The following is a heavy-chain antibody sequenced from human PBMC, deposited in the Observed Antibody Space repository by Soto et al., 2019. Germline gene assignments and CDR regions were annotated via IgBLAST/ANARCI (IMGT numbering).Heavy chain of an antibody. Sequence: PGGSLRLSCAASGFTLSSYVMHWVRQAPGKGLEWVAVISYDGSNKYYADSVKGRFTISRDNSKNTLYLQMNSLRAEDTAVYYCAKEEVLTGLSPSPFYSRGQRTLLPVSS. V-gene: IGHV3-30*18. CDR2: ISYDGSNK. D-gene: IGHD3-9*01. CDR1: GFTLSSYV. CDR3: AKEEVLTGLSPSPFYS. J-gene: IGHJ1*01.